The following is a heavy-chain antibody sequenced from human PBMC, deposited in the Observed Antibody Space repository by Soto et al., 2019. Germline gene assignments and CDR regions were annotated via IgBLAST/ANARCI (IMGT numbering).Heavy chain of an antibody. J-gene: IGHJ6*02. D-gene: IGHD3-9*01. CDR2: MNPNSGNT. CDR1: GYTFTSYD. CDR3: ARGDILTGYYYYYGMDV. Sequence: ASVKVSCKASGYTFTSYDINWVRQATGQGLEWMGWMNPNSGNTGYAQKFQGRVTMTRNTSISTAYMELSSLRSEDTAVYYGARGDILTGYYYYYGMDVWGQGTTVTVSS. V-gene: IGHV1-8*01.